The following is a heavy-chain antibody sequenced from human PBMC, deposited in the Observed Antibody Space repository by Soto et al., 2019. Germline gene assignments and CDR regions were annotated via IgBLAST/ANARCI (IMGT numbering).Heavy chain of an antibody. CDR3: ARAVGPFDY. D-gene: IGHD1-26*01. V-gene: IGHV3-33*01. Sequence: QVQLVESGGGVVQPGRSLRLSCAASGFTFSTYGMHWVRQAPGTGLEWVAVIWYDGSHKDYADSVKGRFTISRDNSKNILYLQMNSLRVEDTGVYYCARAVGPFDYWGQGTLVAVSS. CDR1: GFTFSTYG. CDR2: IWYDGSHK. J-gene: IGHJ4*02.